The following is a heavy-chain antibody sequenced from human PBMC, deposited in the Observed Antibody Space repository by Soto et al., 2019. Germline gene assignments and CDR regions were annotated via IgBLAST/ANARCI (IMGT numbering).Heavy chain of an antibody. CDR2: ISASDGST. D-gene: IGHD6-19*01. CDR1: GFTFSSYA. J-gene: IGHJ6*03. Sequence: EGQLLEPVGGLVQPVWSLRLSCSASGFTFSSYAMSWVRQAPGQGLEWVSVISASDGSTYYADSVQGRFTISRDNSKNTLYLRMNSLRAEDTAVYDCARRSSRGWYAPAVHRTTEMHVWGKGTRVTVS. CDR3: ARRSSRGWYAPAVHRTTEMHV. V-gene: IGHV3-23*01.